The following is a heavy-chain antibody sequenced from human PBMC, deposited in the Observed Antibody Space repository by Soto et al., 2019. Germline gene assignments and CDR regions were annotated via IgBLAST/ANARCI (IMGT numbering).Heavy chain of an antibody. D-gene: IGHD3-3*01. Sequence: SETLSLTCAVSGGSISSSNWWSWVRQPPGKGLEWIGEIYHSGSTNYNPSLKSRVTISVDKSKNQFSLKLSSVTAADTAVYYCARVTADFWSGYSGNWFDPWGQGTLVTVSP. CDR3: ARVTADFWSGYSGNWFDP. CDR1: GGSISSSNW. CDR2: IYHSGST. V-gene: IGHV4-4*02. J-gene: IGHJ5*02.